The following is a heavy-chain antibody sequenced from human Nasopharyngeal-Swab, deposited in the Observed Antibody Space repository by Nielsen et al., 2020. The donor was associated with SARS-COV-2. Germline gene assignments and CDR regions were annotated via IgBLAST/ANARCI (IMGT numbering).Heavy chain of an antibody. V-gene: IGHV3-21*01. CDR3: ARDGFGESPYYYYYGMDV. J-gene: IGHJ6*02. D-gene: IGHD3-10*01. Sequence: SLKISCAASGFTFSNYSMNWVRQAPGKGLEWVSSISSSTSYIYYADSVKGRFTISRDNAKNSLYLQMNSLRAKDTAVYYCARDGFGESPYYYYYGMDVWGQGTTVTVSS. CDR2: ISSSTSYI. CDR1: GFTFSNYS.